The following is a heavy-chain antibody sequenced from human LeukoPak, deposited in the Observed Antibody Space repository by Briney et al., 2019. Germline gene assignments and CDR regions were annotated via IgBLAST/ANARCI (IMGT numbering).Heavy chain of an antibody. Sequence: TLSLTCTVSGGSISSGGYYWSWIRQPPGKGLEWIGYIYHSGSTYYNPSLKSRVTISVDGSKNQFSLNLYSVTAADTAVYYCAGDGQSGSPFDYWGQGILVTVSS. CDR2: IYHSGST. CDR3: AGDGQSGSPFDY. V-gene: IGHV4-30-2*01. CDR1: GGSISSGGYY. D-gene: IGHD1-26*01. J-gene: IGHJ4*02.